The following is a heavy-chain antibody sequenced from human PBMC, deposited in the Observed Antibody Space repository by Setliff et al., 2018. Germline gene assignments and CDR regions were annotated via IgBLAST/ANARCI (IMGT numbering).Heavy chain of an antibody. V-gene: IGHV5-51*01. CDR3: ARQAVAGSDAFDI. J-gene: IGHJ3*02. CDR2: IYPGDSDT. CDR1: GYSFTSYW. D-gene: IGHD6-19*01. Sequence: PGASLTISCKGSGYSFTSYWIGWVRQMPGKGLEWMGIIYPGDSDTRYSPSFQGQVTISADKSISTAYLQWSSLKASDTAMYYCARQAVAGSDAFDIWGQGTMVTVS.